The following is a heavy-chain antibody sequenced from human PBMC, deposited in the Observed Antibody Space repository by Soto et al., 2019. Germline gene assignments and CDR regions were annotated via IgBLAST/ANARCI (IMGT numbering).Heavy chain of an antibody. CDR3: AKDLRDDFWSGYYMPKPFDY. Sequence: PGGSLRLSCAASGFTFSSYGMHWVRQAPGKGLECVAVISYDGSNKYYADSVKGRFTISRDNSKNTLYLQMNSLRAEDTAVYYCAKDLRDDFWSGYYMPKPFDYWGQGTLVTVSS. V-gene: IGHV3-30*18. CDR2: ISYDGSNK. J-gene: IGHJ4*02. CDR1: GFTFSSYG. D-gene: IGHD3-3*01.